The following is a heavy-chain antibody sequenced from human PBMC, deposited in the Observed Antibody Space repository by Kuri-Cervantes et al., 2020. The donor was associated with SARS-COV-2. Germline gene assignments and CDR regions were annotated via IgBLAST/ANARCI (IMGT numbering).Heavy chain of an antibody. J-gene: IGHJ4*02. CDR3: ARGKGLLSTLAADY. D-gene: IGHD6-19*01. CDR2: INTNTGNS. CDR1: GYTFTGYY. V-gene: IGHV7-4-1*02. Sequence: ASVKVSCKASGYTFTGYYMHWVRQAPGQGLEWMGWINTNTGNSRYAQGFTGRYVFSLDTSGNTAYLQISGLKAEDTAIYFCARGKGLLSTLAADYWGQGTLVTVSS.